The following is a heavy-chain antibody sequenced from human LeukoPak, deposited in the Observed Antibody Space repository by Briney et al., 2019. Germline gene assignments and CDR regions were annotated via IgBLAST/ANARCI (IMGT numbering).Heavy chain of an antibody. CDR3: ARQSNSEGGYFEY. J-gene: IGHJ4*02. V-gene: IGHV4-39*01. D-gene: IGHD2/OR15-2a*01. CDR2: IYYSGST. CDR1: GGSISSSSYY. Sequence: PSETLSLTCTVSGGSISSSSYYWGWIRQPPGKGLEWIGSIYYSGSTYYNPSLKSRVTISVDTSKNQFSLKLSSVTAADTAVYYCARQSNSEGGYFEYWGQGTLVTVSS.